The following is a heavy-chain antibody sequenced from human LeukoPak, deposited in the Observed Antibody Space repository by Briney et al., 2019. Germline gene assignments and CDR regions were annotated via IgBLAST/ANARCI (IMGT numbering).Heavy chain of an antibody. V-gene: IGHV3-53*01. Sequence: GGSLRLSCAASGFTVSSNYMSWVRQAPGKGLEWVSVIFSGGTTYYADSVKGRFTISRDNSKNTLYLQMNSLRADDTAVYYCAKGASSSVYDMLDYWGQGTLVTVSS. CDR1: GFTVSSNY. D-gene: IGHD5/OR15-5a*01. CDR3: AKGASSSVYDMLDY. CDR2: IFSGGTT. J-gene: IGHJ4*02.